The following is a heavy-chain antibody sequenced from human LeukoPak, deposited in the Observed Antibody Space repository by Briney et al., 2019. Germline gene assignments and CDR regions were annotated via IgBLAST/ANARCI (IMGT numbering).Heavy chain of an antibody. CDR3: ARGVLLWFGELLSPPDY. J-gene: IGHJ4*02. Sequence: SETLSLTCGVYDGPFSGYYWSWIRQPPGKGLEWIGEIIHSGNTNYNPSLQSRVTISVDTSKNQFSLKLSSVTAADTAVYYCARGVLLWFGELLSPPDYWGQGTLVTVSS. CDR1: DGPFSGYY. CDR2: IIHSGNT. D-gene: IGHD3-10*01. V-gene: IGHV4-34*01.